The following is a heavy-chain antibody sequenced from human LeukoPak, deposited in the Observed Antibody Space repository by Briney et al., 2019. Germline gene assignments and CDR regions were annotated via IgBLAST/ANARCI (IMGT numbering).Heavy chain of an antibody. CDR2: IIPIFGTA. J-gene: IGHJ4*02. Sequence: SVKVSCKASGGTFSSYAISWVRQAPGQGLEWMGGIIPIFGTANYAQKFQGRVTITADKSTSTAYMELSSLRSEDTAVYYCARVYDSSGYTTNPFDYWGQGTLVTVSS. CDR1: GGTFSSYA. D-gene: IGHD3-22*01. CDR3: ARVYDSSGYTTNPFDY. V-gene: IGHV1-69*06.